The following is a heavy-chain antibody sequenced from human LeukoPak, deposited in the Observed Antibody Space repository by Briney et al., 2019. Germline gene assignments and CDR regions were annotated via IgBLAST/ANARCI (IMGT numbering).Heavy chain of an antibody. D-gene: IGHD1-26*01. V-gene: IGHV1-69*04. J-gene: IGHJ3*02. CDR3: ARVSGSPTPDAFDI. CDR2: IIPILGIA. Sequence: SVKVSCKASGGTFSSYAISWVRQAPGQGLEWMGRIIPILGIANYAQKFQGRVTITADKSTSTTYMELSSLRYEDTAVYYCARVSGSPTPDAFDIWGQGTMVTVSS. CDR1: GGTFSSYA.